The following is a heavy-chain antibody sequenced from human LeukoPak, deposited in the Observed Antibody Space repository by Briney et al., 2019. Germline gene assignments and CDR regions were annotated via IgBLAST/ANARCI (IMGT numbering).Heavy chain of an antibody. CDR2: IIPIFGTA. Sequence: ASVKVSCKASESTFSSYAISWVRQAPGQGLEWMGGIIPIFGTANYAQKFQGRVTITTDESTSTAYMELSSLRSEDTAVYYCAREVYYYYYMDVWGKGTTVTVSS. CDR3: AREVYYYYYMDV. J-gene: IGHJ6*03. V-gene: IGHV1-69*05. CDR1: ESTFSSYA.